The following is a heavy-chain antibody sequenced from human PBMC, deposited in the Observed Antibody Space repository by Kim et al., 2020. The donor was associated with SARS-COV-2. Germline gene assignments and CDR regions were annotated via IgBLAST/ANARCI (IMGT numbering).Heavy chain of an antibody. J-gene: IGHJ4*02. CDR3: AKDIDIVVVTATFDY. V-gene: IGHV3-9*01. D-gene: IGHD2-21*02. Sequence: DSVKGRFTISRDNAKNSLYLQMNSLRAEDTALYYCAKDIDIVVVTATFDYWGQGTLVTVSS.